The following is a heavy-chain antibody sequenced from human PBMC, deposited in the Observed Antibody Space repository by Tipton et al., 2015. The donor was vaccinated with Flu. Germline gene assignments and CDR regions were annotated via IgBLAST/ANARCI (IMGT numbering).Heavy chain of an antibody. Sequence: GSLRLSCAASGFTFDDYGMSWVRQAPGKGLEWVSGLNWDGGGPGYADSVKGRFTISRDNARNSLYLQMNSLRAEDTAFCYCARVIVGGALDYWGQGALVTVSS. CDR2: LNWDGGGP. V-gene: IGHV3-20*04. CDR3: ARVIVGGALDY. D-gene: IGHD2-21*01. J-gene: IGHJ4*02. CDR1: GFTFDDYG.